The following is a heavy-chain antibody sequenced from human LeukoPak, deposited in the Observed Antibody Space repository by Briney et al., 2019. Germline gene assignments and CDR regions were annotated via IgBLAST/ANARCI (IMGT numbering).Heavy chain of an antibody. J-gene: IGHJ6*02. V-gene: IGHV4-30-2*01. CDR3: ASFNYYYYYGMDV. CDR2: IYHSGST. CDR1: GGSISSGGYS. Sequence: PSQTLSLTCAVSGGSISSGGYSWSWIRQPPGKGLEWIGYIYHSGSTYYNPSLKSRVTISVDRSKNQFSLKLSSVTAADTAVYYCASFNYYYYYGMDVWGQGTTVTVSS.